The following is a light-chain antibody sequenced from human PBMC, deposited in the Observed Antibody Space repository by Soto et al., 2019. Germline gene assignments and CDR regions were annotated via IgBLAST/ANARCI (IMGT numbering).Light chain of an antibody. CDR1: QSVSSY. CDR2: DAS. J-gene: IGKJ3*01. V-gene: IGKV3-11*01. Sequence: EIVLTQSPATLSLSPGERATLSCRATQSVSSYLAWYQQKPGQPPRLLIYDASNRATGIPARSSGSGSGTDFTLTISSLETEDFAVYYCQQRSNWPLVTFGPGTRVDVK. CDR3: QQRSNWPLVT.